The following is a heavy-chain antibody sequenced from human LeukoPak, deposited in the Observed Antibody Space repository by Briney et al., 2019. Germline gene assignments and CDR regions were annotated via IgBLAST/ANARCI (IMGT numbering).Heavy chain of an antibody. D-gene: IGHD3-3*01. CDR2: ISGSGGST. CDR1: GFTVSSNY. Sequence: GGSLRLSCAASGFTVSSNYMSWVRQAPGKGLEWVSAISGSGGSTYYADSVKGRFTISRDNSKNTLYLQMNSLRAEDTAVYYCARDPTYYDFRYGMDVWGQGTTVTVSS. CDR3: ARDPTYYDFRYGMDV. V-gene: IGHV3-23*01. J-gene: IGHJ6*02.